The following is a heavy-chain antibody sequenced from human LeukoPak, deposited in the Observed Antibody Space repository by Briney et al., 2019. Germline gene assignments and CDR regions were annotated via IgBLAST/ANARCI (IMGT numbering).Heavy chain of an antibody. J-gene: IGHJ3*02. CDR2: TYFGGTT. D-gene: IGHD2-2*02. V-gene: IGHV3-53*01. CDR1: GFAINTNY. CDR3: ARERGYCSSSTCYTSDAFDI. Sequence: GGSLRLSCVASGFAINTNYMNWVRQAPGKELEWVSITYFGGTTYYADSVKGRFTISRDNSKNTLYLQMNSLRADDTAVYYCARERGYCSSSTCYTSDAFDIWGPGTMVTVSS.